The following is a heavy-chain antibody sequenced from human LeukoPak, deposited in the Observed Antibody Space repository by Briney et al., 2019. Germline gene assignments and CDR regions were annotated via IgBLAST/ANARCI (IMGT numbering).Heavy chain of an antibody. D-gene: IGHD6-19*01. Sequence: SETLSLTCTVSGGSISSYYWNWIRQPAGKGLEWIGRIHTSGSTNYNPSLKGRVTMSVDTSKNQFSLKLSSVTAADTAVYYCARGKVVAGTPGQNSWDYWGQGTLVTVSS. V-gene: IGHV4-4*07. CDR3: ARGKVVAGTPGQNSWDY. CDR1: GGSISSYY. J-gene: IGHJ4*02. CDR2: IHTSGST.